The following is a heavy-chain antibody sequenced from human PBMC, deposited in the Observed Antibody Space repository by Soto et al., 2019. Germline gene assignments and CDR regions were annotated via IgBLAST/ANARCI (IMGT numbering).Heavy chain of an antibody. V-gene: IGHV1-69*01. J-gene: IGHJ6*02. Sequence: QGQLVQAGAEVKKPGSSVRISCRASGGTFSNDAVSWVRQAPGQGLQWMGAIIPIFGTTYHAQKFQGRLTITADESKATAYMELRSVTSEDAAVYYCATGLRTGNYGMDVWGQGTAVTVSS. D-gene: IGHD3-10*01. CDR1: GGTFSNDA. CDR3: ATGLRTGNYGMDV. CDR2: IIPIFGTT.